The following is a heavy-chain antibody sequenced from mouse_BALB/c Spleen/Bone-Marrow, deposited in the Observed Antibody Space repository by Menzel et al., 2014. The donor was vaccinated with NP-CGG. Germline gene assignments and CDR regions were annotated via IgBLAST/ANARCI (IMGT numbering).Heavy chain of an antibody. CDR1: GYAFSGYW. CDR2: IYPGDGDT. Sequence: QVQLQQPGAELVRPGSSVKISCKASGYAFSGYWVTWVKQRPGQGLEWIGQIYPGDGDTNYNGKFKDKVTLTADKSSSAAYMQLSSLTSEDSAVYFCAKVTTGFAYWGQGTLVTVSA. V-gene: IGHV1-80*01. D-gene: IGHD2-2*01. J-gene: IGHJ3*01. CDR3: AKVTTGFAY.